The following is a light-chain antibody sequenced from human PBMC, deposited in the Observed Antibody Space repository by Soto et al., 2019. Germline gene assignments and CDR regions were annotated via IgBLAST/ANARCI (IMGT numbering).Light chain of an antibody. CDR2: NNN. Sequence: QSVLTQSPSASETPGQRVTISCSGSSSNIGRNAVNWYQHLPGTAPKLLIYNNNQRPSGVPDRFSGSKSGTSASLAISGLQSEDEADYYCAAWDDSLSGLLFGGGTKLTVL. J-gene: IGLJ3*02. CDR1: SSNIGRNA. CDR3: AAWDDSLSGLL. V-gene: IGLV1-44*01.